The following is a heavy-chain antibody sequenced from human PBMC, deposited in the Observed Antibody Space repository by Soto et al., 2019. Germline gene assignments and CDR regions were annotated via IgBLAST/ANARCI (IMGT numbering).Heavy chain of an antibody. Sequence: ASVKVSCKASGYTFTNYDINWVRQATGQGLEWMGWMNPNSGNTGYAQKFQGRVTMTRNTSISTAYMELSSLRSEDTAVYYCARVKGFSPIWESYRFGYWGQGTLVTVSS. J-gene: IGHJ4*02. V-gene: IGHV1-8*01. CDR2: MNPNSGNT. D-gene: IGHD3-16*02. CDR3: ARVKGFSPIWESYRFGY. CDR1: GYTFTNYD.